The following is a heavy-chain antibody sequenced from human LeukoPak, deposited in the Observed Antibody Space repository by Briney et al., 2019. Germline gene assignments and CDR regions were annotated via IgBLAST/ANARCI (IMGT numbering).Heavy chain of an antibody. J-gene: IGHJ6*02. Sequence: GGSLRLSCAASGFTFSSYAMSWVRQVPGKGLEWVSVISGSGDNTYYADSVKGRFTISRDNSKNSLYLQMSNLRAEDTAVYFCARGGGLDVWGQGATVTVSS. CDR2: ISGSGDNT. CDR3: ARGGGLDV. CDR1: GFTFSSYA. D-gene: IGHD3-16*01. V-gene: IGHV3-23*01.